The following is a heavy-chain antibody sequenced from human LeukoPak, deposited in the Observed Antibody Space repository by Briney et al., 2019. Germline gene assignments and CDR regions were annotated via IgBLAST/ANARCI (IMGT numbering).Heavy chain of an antibody. CDR2: ISYDGSNK. CDR3: ARDLEQQQLYYFDY. Sequence: GGSLRLSCAASGFTFRSYAMHCVRQAPGKGVEWVAVISYDGSNKYYADSVKGRFTISRDHSKNTLYMQMNSLRAEDTAVYYCARDLEQQQLYYFDYWGQGTLVTVSS. D-gene: IGHD6-13*01. J-gene: IGHJ4*02. CDR1: GFTFRSYA. V-gene: IGHV3-30-3*01.